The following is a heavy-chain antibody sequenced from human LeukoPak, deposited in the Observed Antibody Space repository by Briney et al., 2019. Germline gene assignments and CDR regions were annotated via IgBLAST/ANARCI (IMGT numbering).Heavy chain of an antibody. Sequence: GGSLRLSCAASGYSLRTYSMNWVRQAPGKGLEWVSLISSSSSYIHYADAVTGPFTISRDNAQNSLYLQMDSLRAEDAAVYYCTRGRISCNNVRCHRGWFGPWGQGTLVTVSS. CDR2: ISSSSSYI. CDR3: TRGRISCNNVRCHRGWFGP. D-gene: IGHD2-8*01. J-gene: IGHJ5*02. CDR1: GYSLRTYS. V-gene: IGHV3-21*01.